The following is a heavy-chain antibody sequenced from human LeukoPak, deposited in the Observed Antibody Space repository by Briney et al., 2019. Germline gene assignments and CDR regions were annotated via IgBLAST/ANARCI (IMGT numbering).Heavy chain of an antibody. J-gene: IGHJ4*02. CDR2: ISYDGSNK. V-gene: IGHV3-30*04. CDR3: AREQPTDY. Sequence: GGSLRLSCAASGFTFSSYAMHWVRQAPGKGLEWVAVISYDGSNKYYADSVKGRFTISRGNSKNTLYLQMNSLRAEDTAVYYCAREQPTDYWGQGTLVTVSS. CDR1: GFTFSSYA.